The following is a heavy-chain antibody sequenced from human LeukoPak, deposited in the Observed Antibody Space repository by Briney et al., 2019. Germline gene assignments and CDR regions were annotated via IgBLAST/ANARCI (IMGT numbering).Heavy chain of an antibody. Sequence: SETLSLTCTVSGGSISSYYWSWIRQPAGKGLECIGRIYTSGSTNYNPSLKSRVTISVDTSKNHFSLKLSSVTAADTAVYYCARGRIGEEHMYWGQGTLVTVSS. CDR1: GGSISSYY. CDR2: IYTSGST. V-gene: IGHV4-4*07. CDR3: ARGRIGEEHMY. D-gene: IGHD3-10*01. J-gene: IGHJ4*02.